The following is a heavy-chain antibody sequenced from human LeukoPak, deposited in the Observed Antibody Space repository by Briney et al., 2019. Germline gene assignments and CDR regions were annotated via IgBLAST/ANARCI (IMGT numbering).Heavy chain of an antibody. J-gene: IGHJ4*02. Sequence: GGSLTLFCGASGFTFSHYAMNWVRRATGEGLEGVPSISGRRGITYYADSVEGRFTISRDNSKNTLYLQMNSLRAEDTAVYYCPKNRAGSGWDSAVWGQGTLVTVSA. V-gene: IGHV3-23*01. CDR2: ISGRRGIT. D-gene: IGHD6-19*01. CDR1: GFTFSHYA. CDR3: PKNRAGSGWDSAV.